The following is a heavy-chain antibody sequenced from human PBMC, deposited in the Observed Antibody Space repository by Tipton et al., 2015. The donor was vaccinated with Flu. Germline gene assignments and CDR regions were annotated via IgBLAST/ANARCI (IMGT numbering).Heavy chain of an antibody. D-gene: IGHD3-10*01. V-gene: IGHV4-4*07. CDR3: ARGSGSGTEMIFDL. CDR2: MYASGST. Sequence: TLSLTCTVSGDSMNSFYWSWIRQPAGKGLQWIGRMYASGSTKYNPSLKSRVTMSVDTSKNQFSLKLTSVTAADTAVYYCARGSGSGTEMIFDLWGQGTLVTVSS. CDR1: GDSMNSFY. J-gene: IGHJ4*02.